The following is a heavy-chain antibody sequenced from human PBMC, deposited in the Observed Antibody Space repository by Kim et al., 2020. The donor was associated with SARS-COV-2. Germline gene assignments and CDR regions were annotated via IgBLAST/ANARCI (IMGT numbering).Heavy chain of an antibody. Sequence: ASVKVSCKVSGYTLTELSMHWVRQAPGKGLEWMGGFDPEDGETIYAQKFQGRVTMTEDTSTDTAYMELSSLRSEDTAVYYCATGRKEHHWNEYNWFDPWGQGTLVTVSS. V-gene: IGHV1-24*01. J-gene: IGHJ5*02. CDR1: GYTLTELS. CDR3: ATGRKEHHWNEYNWFDP. D-gene: IGHD1-1*01. CDR2: FDPEDGET.